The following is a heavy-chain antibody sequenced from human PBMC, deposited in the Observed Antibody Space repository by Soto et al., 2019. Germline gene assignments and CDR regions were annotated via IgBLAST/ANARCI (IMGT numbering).Heavy chain of an antibody. CDR2: INHSGST. J-gene: IGHJ6*02. D-gene: IGHD3-9*01. CDR1: GGSFSGYC. Sequence: SETLSLTCAVSGGSFSGYCWSWIRLPPGKGLEWIGEINHSGSTNYNPSLKRRVTISVDTAKNQFSLKLSSVTAADTAVYYCARLKVLRYFDWSSGYYHYGMDVWGQGTTIT. CDR3: ARLKVLRYFDWSSGYYHYGMDV. V-gene: IGHV4-34*01.